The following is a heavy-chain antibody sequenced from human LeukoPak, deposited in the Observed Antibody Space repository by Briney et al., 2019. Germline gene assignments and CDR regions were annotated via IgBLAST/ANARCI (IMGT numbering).Heavy chain of an antibody. CDR3: ATGNDILTSFYE. Sequence: GGSLRLSCVLSGGTFDDYAMHWVRRSPGRGLEWVSGISWNSVDIVYTASVRGRFTISRDNAKNSSYLQMNNLRPEDTALYYCATGNDILTSFYEWGLGTLVTVSS. J-gene: IGHJ4*02. CDR1: GGTFDDYA. D-gene: IGHD3-9*01. CDR2: ISWNSVDI. V-gene: IGHV3-9*01.